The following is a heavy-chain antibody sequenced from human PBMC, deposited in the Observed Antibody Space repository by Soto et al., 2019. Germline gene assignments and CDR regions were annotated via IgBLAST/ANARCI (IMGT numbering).Heavy chain of an antibody. CDR3: ARDSLGYCSGGSCVVVYYFDY. V-gene: IGHV3-33*01. CDR2: IWYDGSNK. D-gene: IGHD2-15*01. Sequence: TGGSLRLSCAASGFTFSSYGMHWVRQAPGKGLEWVAVIWYDGSNKYYADSVKGRFTISRDNSKNTLYLQMNSLRAEDTAVYYCARDSLGYCSGGSCVVVYYFDYWGQGTLVTVSS. CDR1: GFTFSSYG. J-gene: IGHJ4*02.